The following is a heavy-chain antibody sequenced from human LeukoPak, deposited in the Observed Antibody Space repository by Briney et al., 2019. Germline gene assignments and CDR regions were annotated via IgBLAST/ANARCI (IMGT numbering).Heavy chain of an antibody. J-gene: IGHJ4*02. CDR1: GLTFSSYA. V-gene: IGHV3-23*01. Sequence: GGALRLSCAASGLTFSSYAMSWVRQAPGKGLEWVSAISGSGGSTYYADSVKGRFTISRDNSKNTLYLQMNSLRAEDTAVYYCAKATAVAGHPYFDYWGQGTLVTVSS. CDR3: AKATAVAGHPYFDY. D-gene: IGHD6-19*01. CDR2: ISGSGGST.